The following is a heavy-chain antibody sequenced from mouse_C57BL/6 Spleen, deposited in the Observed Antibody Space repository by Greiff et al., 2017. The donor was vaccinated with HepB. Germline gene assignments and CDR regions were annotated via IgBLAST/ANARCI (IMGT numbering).Heavy chain of an antibody. CDR2: IDPEDGDT. V-gene: IGHV14-1*01. Sequence: EVQLQQSGAELVRPGASVKLSCTASGFNIKDYYMHWVKQRPEQGLEWIGRIDPEDGDTEYAPKFQGKATMTADTSSNTADLQLSSLTSEDTAVYYCTTDYGSSSFAYWGQGTLVTVAA. D-gene: IGHD1-1*01. CDR1: GFNIKDYY. CDR3: TTDYGSSSFAY. J-gene: IGHJ3*01.